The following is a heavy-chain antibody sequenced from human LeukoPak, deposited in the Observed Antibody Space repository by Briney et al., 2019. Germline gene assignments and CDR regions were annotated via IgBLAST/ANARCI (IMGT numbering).Heavy chain of an antibody. CDR2: INHSGST. V-gene: IGHV4-34*01. D-gene: IGHD5-12*01. J-gene: IGHJ4*02. Sequence: SETLSLTCAIYGGSFSGYYWSWIRQPPGKGLEWIGEINHSGSTNYNPSLKSRVTISVDTSKNQFSLKLSSVTAADTAVYYCARVGDGYNHFDYWGQGTLVTVSS. CDR3: ARVGDGYNHFDY. CDR1: GGSFSGYY.